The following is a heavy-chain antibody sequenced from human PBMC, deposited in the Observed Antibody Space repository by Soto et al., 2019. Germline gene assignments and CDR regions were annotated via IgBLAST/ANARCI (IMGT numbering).Heavy chain of an antibody. CDR2: IIPIFGTA. D-gene: IGHD6-6*01. V-gene: IGHV1-69*13. CDR1: GGTFSSYA. J-gene: IGHJ4*02. CDR3: ATSRYSSSSRKILYYFDY. Sequence: AASVKVSCKASGGTFSSYAISWVRQAPGQGLEWMGGIIPIFGTANYAQKFQGRVTITADESTSTAYMELSSLRSEDTAVYYCATSRYSSSSRKILYYFDYWGQGTLVTVSS.